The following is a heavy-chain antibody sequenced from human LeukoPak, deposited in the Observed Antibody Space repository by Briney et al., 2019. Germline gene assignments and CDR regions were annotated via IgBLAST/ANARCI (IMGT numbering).Heavy chain of an antibody. CDR2: IYTSGST. CDR1: GGSISSGSYH. Sequence: SETLSLTCTVSGGSISSGSYHWSWIRQPAGKGLEWIGRIYTSGSTNYNPSLKSRVTISVDTSKNQFSLKLSSVTAADTAVYYCARASGLRFLEPGEFDPWGQGTLVTVSS. CDR3: ARASGLRFLEPGEFDP. J-gene: IGHJ5*02. D-gene: IGHD3-3*01. V-gene: IGHV4-61*02.